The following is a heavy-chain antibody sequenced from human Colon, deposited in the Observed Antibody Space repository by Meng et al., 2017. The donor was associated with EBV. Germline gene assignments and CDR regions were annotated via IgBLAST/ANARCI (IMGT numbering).Heavy chain of an antibody. D-gene: IGHD6-19*01. CDR2: VSPYNANT. V-gene: IGHV1-18*01. Sequence: QVQVVQSGAEVKKPGASVRVSCKASGYTFTSFGISWVRQAPGQGLEWIGWVSPYNANTDYAEKIRDRVTMTTDTSTTTAYMELRSLTSDDTAVYYCARDRGSLQWLEPIDFWGQGTLVTVSS. CDR3: ARDRGSLQWLEPIDF. J-gene: IGHJ4*02. CDR1: GYTFTSFG.